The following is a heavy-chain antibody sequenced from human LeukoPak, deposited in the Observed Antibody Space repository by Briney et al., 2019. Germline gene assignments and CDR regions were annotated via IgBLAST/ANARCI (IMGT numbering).Heavy chain of an antibody. CDR2: ISSSSSYI. V-gene: IGHV3-21*01. CDR3: ARDPPPGYCSSTSCYFHYYYMDV. J-gene: IGHJ6*03. D-gene: IGHD2-2*01. Sequence: GGSLRLSCAASGFTFSSYSMNWVRQAPGKGLEWVSSISSSSSYIYYADSVKGRFTISRDNAKNSLYLQMNSLRAEDTAVYYCARDPPPGYCSSTSCYFHYYYMDVWGRGTTVTVSS. CDR1: GFTFSSYS.